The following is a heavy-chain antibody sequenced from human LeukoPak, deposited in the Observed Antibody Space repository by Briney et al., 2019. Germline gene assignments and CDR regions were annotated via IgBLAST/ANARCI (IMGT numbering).Heavy chain of an antibody. CDR3: ARPELPGWSVLFDF. V-gene: IGHV3-7*01. Sequence: PGGSLRLSCAASGFTFRNYWMSWVRQAPGKGLEWVANINKDGSERYYADSVKGRFTISIDNAGNSLSLQMNSLRAEDTAIYYCARPELPGWSVLFDFWGQGTLVTVSS. D-gene: IGHD2-15*01. J-gene: IGHJ4*02. CDR2: INKDGSER. CDR1: GFTFRNYW.